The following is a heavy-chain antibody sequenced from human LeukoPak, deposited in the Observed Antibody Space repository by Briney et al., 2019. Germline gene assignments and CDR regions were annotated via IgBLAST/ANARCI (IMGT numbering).Heavy chain of an antibody. CDR1: GFTVSSNY. D-gene: IGHD2-2*01. Sequence: GRSLRLSCAASGFTVSSNYMSWVRQAPGKGLEWVSVIYSGGSTYYADSVKGRFTISRDNSKNTLYLQMNSLRAEDTAVYYCARGEYCSSTSCEYWYFDLWGRGTLVTVSS. J-gene: IGHJ2*01. V-gene: IGHV3-66*01. CDR3: ARGEYCSSTSCEYWYFDL. CDR2: IYSGGST.